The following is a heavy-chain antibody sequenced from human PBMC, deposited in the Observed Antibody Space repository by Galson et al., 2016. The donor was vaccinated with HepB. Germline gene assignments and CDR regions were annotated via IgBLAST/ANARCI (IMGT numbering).Heavy chain of an antibody. V-gene: IGHV5-51*01. Sequence: QSGAEVKKPGESLKISCKASGYIFTEYWIGWVRQIPGKGLEWMGIIFPGDSDTRYSPSFQGQVTLSVDKSLSTAYLQWSSLKPSDSAIYYCARRDLRDGFDIWGQGTMVTVSS. CDR3: ARRDLRDGFDI. J-gene: IGHJ3*02. CDR1: GYIFTEYW. CDR2: IFPGDSDT.